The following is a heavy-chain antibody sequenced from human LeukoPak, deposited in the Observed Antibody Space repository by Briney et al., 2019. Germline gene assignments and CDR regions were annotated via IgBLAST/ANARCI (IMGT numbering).Heavy chain of an antibody. CDR2: ISASGDST. D-gene: IGHD1-1*01. CDR3: ARYIRSPLYYFDY. V-gene: IGHV3-23*01. J-gene: IGHJ4*02. CDR1: GFTFSSYA. Sequence: PGGSLRLSCAASGFTFSSYAMGWARQAPGKGLEWVSTISASGDSTYYADSVKGRFTISRDISRNTLYVQMNSLRAEDTAVYYCARYIRSPLYYFDYWGRGTLVTVSS.